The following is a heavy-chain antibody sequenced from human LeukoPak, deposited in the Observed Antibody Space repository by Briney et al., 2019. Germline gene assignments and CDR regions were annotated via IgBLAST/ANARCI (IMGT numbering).Heavy chain of an antibody. D-gene: IGHD2-21*02. Sequence: ASVKVSCKASGGTFSSYTISWVRQAPGQGLEWMGRIIPILGIANYAQKFQGRVTITADKSTSTAYMELSSLRSEDTAVYYCASNNCGGDGYSNSNFDYWGQGTLVTVSS. CDR3: ASNNCGGDGYSNSNFDY. CDR2: IIPILGIA. J-gene: IGHJ4*02. V-gene: IGHV1-69*02. CDR1: GGTFSSYT.